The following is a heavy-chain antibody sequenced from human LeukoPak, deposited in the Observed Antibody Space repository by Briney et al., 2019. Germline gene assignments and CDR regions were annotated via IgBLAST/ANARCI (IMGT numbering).Heavy chain of an antibody. D-gene: IGHD3-22*01. J-gene: IGHJ4*02. CDR3: ARWGYYYDTFAAY. CDR2: IYYSGST. CDR1: GGSISSSSYY. V-gene: IGHV4-39*01. Sequence: NPSKTLSLTCTVSGGSISSSSYYWGWIRQPPGKGLEWIGSIYYSGSTYYNPSLKSRVTISVDTSKNQFSLKLSSVTAADTAVYYCARWGYYYDTFAAYWGQGTLVTVSS.